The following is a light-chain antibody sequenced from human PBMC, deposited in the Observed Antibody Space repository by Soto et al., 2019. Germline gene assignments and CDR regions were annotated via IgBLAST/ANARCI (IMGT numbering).Light chain of an antibody. V-gene: IGKV3-15*01. CDR1: QSVRSD. CDR2: GAS. J-gene: IGKJ5*01. Sequence: EIVMTQSPGTLSVAPGERATLSCRASQSVRSDVAWYQHKPGQAPRLLIYGASTRATGIPARFIGSGSETEFTLTISSLQSEEFAIYYCQQYNNWVVTFGEGTRLEI. CDR3: QQYNNWVVT.